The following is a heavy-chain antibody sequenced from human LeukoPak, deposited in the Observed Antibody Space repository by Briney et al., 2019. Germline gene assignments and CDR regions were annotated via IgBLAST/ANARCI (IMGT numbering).Heavy chain of an antibody. CDR1: GGSISSYY. CDR2: IYYSGST. J-gene: IGHJ4*02. V-gene: IGHV4-59*01. Sequence: SETLSHTCTVSGGSISSYYWSWIRQPPGRGLEWLGYIYYSGSTNYNPSLKSRVTISVDTSKNQFSLRLSSVTAADTAVYYCARELLPGYSSGWYGYWGQGTLVTVSS. D-gene: IGHD6-19*01. CDR3: ARELLPGYSSGWYGY.